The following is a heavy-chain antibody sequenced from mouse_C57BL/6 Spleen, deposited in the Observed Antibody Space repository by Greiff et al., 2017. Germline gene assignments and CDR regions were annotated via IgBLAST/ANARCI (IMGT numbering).Heavy chain of an antibody. CDR2: IYYDGSN. CDR3: ARDPLRRYFDV. Sequence: EVQLQESGPGLAKPSQSLSLTCSVTGYSITSGYYWNWIRQFPGNKLEWMGYIYYDGSNNYNPSLKSRISITRDTSKNQFFLQLNSVTTEDTATYYWARDPLRRYFDVWGTGTTVTVSS. CDR1: GYSITSGYY. J-gene: IGHJ1*03. V-gene: IGHV3-6*01.